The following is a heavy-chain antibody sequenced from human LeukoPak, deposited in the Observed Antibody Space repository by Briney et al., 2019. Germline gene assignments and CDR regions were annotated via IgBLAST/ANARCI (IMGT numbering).Heavy chain of an antibody. CDR2: INPNSGGT. J-gene: IGHJ4*02. Sequence: GSVTVSCKASGYTFTGYYMHWVRQAPGQGLEWMGWINPNSGGTNYAQKFQGRVTMTRDTSISTAYMELSRLRSDDTAVYYCARAIDYYGSGSYYNPLDYWGQGTLVTVSS. CDR3: ARAIDYYGSGSYYNPLDY. D-gene: IGHD3-10*01. V-gene: IGHV1-2*02. CDR1: GYTFTGYY.